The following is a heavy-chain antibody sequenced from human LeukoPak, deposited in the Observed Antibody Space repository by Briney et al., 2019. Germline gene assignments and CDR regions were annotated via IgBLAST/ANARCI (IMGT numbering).Heavy chain of an antibody. V-gene: IGHV4-34*01. D-gene: IGHD3-3*01. CDR1: GGSFSGYY. CDR3: ARPNTHTIFGVVISH. J-gene: IGHJ4*02. Sequence: SETLSLTCAVYGGSFSGYYWSWIRQPPGKGLEWIGEINHSGSTNYNPSLKSRVTISVDTSKNQFSLKLSSVTAADTAVYYCARPNTHTIFGVVISHWGQGTLVTVSS. CDR2: INHSGST.